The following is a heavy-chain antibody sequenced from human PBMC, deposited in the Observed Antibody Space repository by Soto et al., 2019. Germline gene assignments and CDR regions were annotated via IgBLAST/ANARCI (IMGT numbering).Heavy chain of an antibody. CDR1: GYTFTSYY. J-gene: IGHJ4*02. CDR2: ISAYNSNT. Sequence: QVQLVQSGAEVKKPGASVKVSCKASGYTFTSYYITWVRQAPGQGLEWVGWISAYNSNTNYAQKRXGRATMTTDTSTSTAYLDLRGPRADDTAVYYCARDLPALDYWGQGTLVTVSS. V-gene: IGHV1-18*01. CDR3: ARDLPALDY.